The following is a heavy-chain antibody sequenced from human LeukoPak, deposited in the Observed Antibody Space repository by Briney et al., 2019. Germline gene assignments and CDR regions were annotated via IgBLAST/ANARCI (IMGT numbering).Heavy chain of an antibody. CDR3: ARGDYYGSPKVVAA. Sequence: ASMKVSCKASGYTFIDYYVHWVRQTPGQGLEWMGWINPKTGDRKYAQKFQDRVTMTRDTSISTAYIELNFLRSDDTAVFYCARGDYYGSPKVVAAWGQGTLVTVSS. CDR1: GYTFIDYY. V-gene: IGHV1-2*02. CDR2: INPKTGDR. J-gene: IGHJ5*02. D-gene: IGHD3-10*01.